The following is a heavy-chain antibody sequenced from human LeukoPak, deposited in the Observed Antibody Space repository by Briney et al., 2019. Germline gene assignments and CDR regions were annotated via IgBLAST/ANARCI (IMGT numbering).Heavy chain of an antibody. V-gene: IGHV3-74*01. CDR2: IESDGSTT. CDR1: GFTFSNYW. CDR3: ARGYSSDLQRVFDI. J-gene: IGHJ3*02. Sequence: GGSLRLSCAASGFTFSNYWMHWVRQTPGKGLVWVSRIESDGSTTGYADSVKGRFTISRDNAKNTLYLQMNSLRAEDTAVYYCARGYSSDLQRVFDIWGQGPMVTVSS. D-gene: IGHD6-19*01.